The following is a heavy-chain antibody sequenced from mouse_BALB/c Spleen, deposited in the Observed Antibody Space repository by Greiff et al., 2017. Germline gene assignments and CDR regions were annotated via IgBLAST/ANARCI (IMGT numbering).Heavy chain of an antibody. CDR1: GFNIKDTY. CDR2: IDPANGNT. Sequence: EVQGVESGAELVKPGASVKLSCTASGFNIKDTYMHWVKQRPEQGLEWIGRIDPANGNTKYDPKFQGKATITADTSSNTAYLQLSSLTSEDTAVYYCALYGYDASMDYWGQGTSVTVSS. CDR3: ALYGYDASMDY. V-gene: IGHV14-3*02. D-gene: IGHD2-2*01. J-gene: IGHJ4*01.